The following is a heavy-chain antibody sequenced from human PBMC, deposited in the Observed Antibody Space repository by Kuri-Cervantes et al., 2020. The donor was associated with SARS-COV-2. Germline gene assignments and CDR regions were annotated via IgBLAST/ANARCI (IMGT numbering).Heavy chain of an antibody. CDR3: AREAFGYCSGGSCYSHY. J-gene: IGHJ4*02. D-gene: IGHD2-15*01. CDR1: GFTFSSYC. CDR2: IKQDGSEK. V-gene: IGHV3-7*01. Sequence: GGSLTLSCGACGFTFSSYCISWVRQATWKGLEWVVNIKQDGSEKYYVGSVKDRFTISRDNAKNSLYLQMNSLQAEDTAVYYCAREAFGYCSGGSCYSHYWGQGTLVTVSS.